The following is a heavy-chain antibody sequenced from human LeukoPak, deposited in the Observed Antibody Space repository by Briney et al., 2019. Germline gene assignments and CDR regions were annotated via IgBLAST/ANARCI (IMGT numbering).Heavy chain of an antibody. CDR3: ASGTNGGSNCDY. J-gene: IGHJ4*02. CDR1: GFIFSSYS. CDR2: ISSNSSYI. Sequence: GGSLGLSCAASGFIFSSYSMIWVRQAPGKGLEWVSSISSNSSYIYYADSMKGRFTISRDNAKNSLYLQMNSLRAEDTAVYYCASGTNGGSNCDYWGQGTLVTVSS. V-gene: IGHV3-21*01. D-gene: IGHD2-8*01.